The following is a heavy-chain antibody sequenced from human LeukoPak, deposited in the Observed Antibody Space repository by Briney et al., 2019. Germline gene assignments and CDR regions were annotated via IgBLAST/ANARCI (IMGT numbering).Heavy chain of an antibody. CDR1: GGSICSCSYD. CDR2: IFYNGST. J-gene: IGHJ4*02. V-gene: IGHV4-39*01. D-gene: IGHD3-22*01. CDR3: SRRHYDRTGRDFDY. Sequence: SETLSLTCTFSGGSICSCSYDWGWIRQPPGKGLEWIGSIFYNGSTYYNPSLRSRVTISVDTSKNQFSLKLSSVTDADKAVYYGSRRHYDRTGRDFDYWGRGTLVTVSS.